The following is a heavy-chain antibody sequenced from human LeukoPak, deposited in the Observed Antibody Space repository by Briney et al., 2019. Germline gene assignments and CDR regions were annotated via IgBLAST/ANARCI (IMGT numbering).Heavy chain of an antibody. D-gene: IGHD6-6*01. V-gene: IGHV3-30-3*01. CDR2: ISYDGSNK. CDR1: GFTFSSYS. Sequence: PGGSLRLSCAASGFTFSSYSMCWVRQAPGKGLEWVTAISYDGSNKYYTDSVKGRFTISRDNSKNTLYLQMNSLRAEDTAVYYCARGHSSSSFDYWGQGTLVTVSS. CDR3: ARGHSSSSFDY. J-gene: IGHJ4*02.